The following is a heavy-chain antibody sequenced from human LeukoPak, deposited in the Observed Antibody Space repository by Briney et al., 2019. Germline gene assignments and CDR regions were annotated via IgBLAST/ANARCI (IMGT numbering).Heavy chain of an antibody. Sequence: ASVKVSCKASGYTFTSYVISWVRQAPGQGLEWMGWISAYNGNTNYAQKLQGRVTMTTDTSTSTAYMELRSLRSDDTAVYYCARSGSSEWELHFDYWGQGTLVTVSS. CDR2: ISAYNGNT. J-gene: IGHJ4*02. V-gene: IGHV1-18*04. D-gene: IGHD1-26*01. CDR3: ARSGSSEWELHFDY. CDR1: GYTFTSYV.